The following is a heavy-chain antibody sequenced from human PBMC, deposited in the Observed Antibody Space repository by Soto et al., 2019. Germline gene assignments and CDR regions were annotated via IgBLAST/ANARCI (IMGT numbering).Heavy chain of an antibody. CDR1: GFTFSSYA. CDR2: IRGSGGST. V-gene: IGHV3-23*01. J-gene: IGHJ6*02. CDR3: AKEAGYSYGYGGMAV. Sequence: EVQLLESGGGLVQPGGSLRLSCAASGFTFSSYAMSWVRQAPGKRLEWVSGIRGSGGSTNYADSVKGRFTISRDNSMNTLSLQMNSLRGEDTAVYYCAKEAGYSYGYGGMAVWGQVTTVTFSS. D-gene: IGHD5-18*01.